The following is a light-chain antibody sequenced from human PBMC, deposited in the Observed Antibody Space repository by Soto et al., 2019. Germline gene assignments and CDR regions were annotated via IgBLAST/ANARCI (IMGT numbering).Light chain of an antibody. V-gene: IGKV1-39*01. CDR1: QTIRTS. J-gene: IGKJ2*01. CDR3: QQSFENPVT. CDR2: SAS. Sequence: DIPMTQSPSSLPASIGDRVTITCRASQTIRTSLNWYQQKAGKAPNLLISSASSLHSGVPSRFTGTGSGTDFTLTISSLQSEDFATYFCQQSFENPVTFGQGTKLEI.